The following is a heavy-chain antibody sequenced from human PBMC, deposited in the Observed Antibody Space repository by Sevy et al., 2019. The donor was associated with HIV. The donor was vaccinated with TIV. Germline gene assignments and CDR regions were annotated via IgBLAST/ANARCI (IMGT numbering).Heavy chain of an antibody. Sequence: GGSLRLSCATSGFTVSSNSMSWVRQAPGKGLEWVSVISAGLRTYYADSVKGRFSISTDNSANTLYLQMTSLKAEDTAVYYCPRDHWDHGSRSFYFASWGQGTLVTVSS. D-gene: IGHD3-10*01. CDR2: ISAGLRT. V-gene: IGHV3-53*01. CDR3: PRDHWDHGSRSFYFAS. CDR1: GFTVSSNS. J-gene: IGHJ4*02.